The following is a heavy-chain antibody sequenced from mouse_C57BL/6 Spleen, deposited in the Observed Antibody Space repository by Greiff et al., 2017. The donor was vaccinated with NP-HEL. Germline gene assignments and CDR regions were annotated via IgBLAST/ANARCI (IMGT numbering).Heavy chain of an antibody. CDR3: ARARLSHYFDY. Sequence: VQRVESGAELVRPGTSVKVSCKASGYAFTNYLIEWVKQRPGQGLEWIGVINPGSGGTNYNEKFKGKATLTADKSSSTAYMQLSSLTSEDSAVYFCARARLSHYFDYWGQGTTLTVSS. CDR2: INPGSGGT. V-gene: IGHV1-54*01. CDR1: GYAFTNYL. D-gene: IGHD1-3*01. J-gene: IGHJ2*01.